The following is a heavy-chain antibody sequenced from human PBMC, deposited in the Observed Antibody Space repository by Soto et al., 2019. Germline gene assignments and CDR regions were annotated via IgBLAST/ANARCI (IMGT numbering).Heavy chain of an antibody. V-gene: IGHV3-23*01. J-gene: IGHJ4*02. CDR1: GFTFSNYV. Sequence: GGSMRLSCAASGFTFSNYVMSWVRQAPGKGLEWVATISGSGHRIDYADSVKGRFAVSRDNFKNILYMKLNSLRAEDTALYYCEKDYDSSRSAPPYWGQGTLATVSS. CDR2: ISGSGHRI. D-gene: IGHD3-22*01. CDR3: EKDYDSSRSAPPY.